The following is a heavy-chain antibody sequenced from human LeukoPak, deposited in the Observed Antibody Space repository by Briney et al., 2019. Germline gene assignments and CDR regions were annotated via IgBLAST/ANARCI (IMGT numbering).Heavy chain of an antibody. D-gene: IGHD1-26*01. V-gene: IGHV3-21*01. CDR2: ISSSTTYI. CDR3: ARVPGEMGATLAYLDY. Sequence: GGSLRLSCAASGFTFDSFSINWVRQAPGKGLEWVASISSSTTYIYYAGSVKGRFTISRDNAKNLVYLEMSSLRAEDTAVYYCARVPGEMGATLAYLDYWGQGTLVIVSS. J-gene: IGHJ4*02. CDR1: GFTFDSFS.